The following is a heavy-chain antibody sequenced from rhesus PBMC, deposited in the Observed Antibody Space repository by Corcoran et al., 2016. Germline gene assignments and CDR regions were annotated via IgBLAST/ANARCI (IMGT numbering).Heavy chain of an antibody. J-gene: IGHJ4*01. Sequence: VQLVQSGAEVKKPGASVKISCKASGYTFTDYYLHWVRQAPGKGLEWKGRVDPEDGEAIHAQKFQDRVTITADTSTDTAYMELSSLRSEDTTVYYCATDVLSGVIINFGYWGQGVLVTVSS. CDR3: ATDVLSGVIINFGY. CDR2: VDPEDGEA. CDR1: GYTFTDYY. V-gene: IGHV1-111*02. D-gene: IGHD3-34*01.